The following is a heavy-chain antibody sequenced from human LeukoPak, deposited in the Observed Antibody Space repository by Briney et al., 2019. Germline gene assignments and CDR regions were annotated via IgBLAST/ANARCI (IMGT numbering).Heavy chain of an antibody. D-gene: IGHD3-10*01. J-gene: IGHJ4*02. Sequence: GGSLRLSCAASGFTFSSYDMHWVRQAPGRGLEWVAVISYVGSNKYYADSVKGRFTISRDDSKNTQYLQMNSLRAEDTAVYYCAKDHTIDYWGQGTLVTVSS. V-gene: IGHV3-30*18. CDR1: GFTFSSYD. CDR3: AKDHTIDY. CDR2: ISYVGSNK.